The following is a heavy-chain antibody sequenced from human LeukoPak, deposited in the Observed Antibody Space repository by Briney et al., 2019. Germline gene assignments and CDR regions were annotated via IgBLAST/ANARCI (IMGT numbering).Heavy chain of an antibody. D-gene: IGHD3-22*01. J-gene: IGHJ4*02. Sequence: ASVKVSCKASGYTFTSYDINWVRQATGQGLEWMGWMNPNSGNTGYAQKFQGRVTMTRNTSISTAYMELSSLRSEDTAVDYCARALFPVSGSGYYYVLAADGYWGQGTLVTVSS. CDR3: ARALFPVSGSGYYYVLAADGY. V-gene: IGHV1-8*01. CDR1: GYTFTSYD. CDR2: MNPNSGNT.